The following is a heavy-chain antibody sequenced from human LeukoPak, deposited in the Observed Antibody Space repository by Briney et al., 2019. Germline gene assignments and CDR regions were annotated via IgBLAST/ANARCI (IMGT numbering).Heavy chain of an antibody. J-gene: IGHJ4*02. D-gene: IGHD2-21*01. CDR2: IRSKTYGGTT. CDR1: GFTFSSYA. CDR3: TRDRVGLWWFN. Sequence: GGSLRLSCAASGFTFSSYAMNWFRQAPGKGLEWVGFIRSKTYGGTTEYAAPVKGRFTISRDDSKSIAYLQMNSLKTEDTAVYYCTRDRVGLWWFNWGQGTLVTVSS. V-gene: IGHV3-49*03.